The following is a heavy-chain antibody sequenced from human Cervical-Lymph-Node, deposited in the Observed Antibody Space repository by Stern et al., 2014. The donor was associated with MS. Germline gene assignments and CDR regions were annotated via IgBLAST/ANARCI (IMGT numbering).Heavy chain of an antibody. J-gene: IGHJ1*01. V-gene: IGHV3-33*01. CDR1: GFTFSSYV. CDR2: IWYDGSNK. CDR3: AREGGNTAEYFQH. Sequence: VQLVESGGGVVQPGRSLRLSCVASGFTFSSYVMHWVRQAPGKGLEWVAVIWYDGSNKFYADSVKGRFTISRDNSKNTLYLQMNSLRGEDTAVYYCAREGGNTAEYFQHWGQGTLVTVSS. D-gene: IGHD4-23*01.